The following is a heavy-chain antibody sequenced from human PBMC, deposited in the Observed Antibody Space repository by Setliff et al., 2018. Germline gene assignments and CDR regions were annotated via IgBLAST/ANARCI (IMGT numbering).Heavy chain of an antibody. CDR2: IYHSGST. J-gene: IGHJ4*02. CDR1: GGSISSGSYY. Sequence: PSETLSLTCTVSGGSISSGSYYWSWIRQPPGKGLEWIGSIYHSGSTYYNPSLKSRVTISVDTSKNQFSLKLSSVTAADTAVYYCARHSSRPCWGQGTLVTVSS. V-gene: IGHV4-39*01. CDR3: ARHSSRPC.